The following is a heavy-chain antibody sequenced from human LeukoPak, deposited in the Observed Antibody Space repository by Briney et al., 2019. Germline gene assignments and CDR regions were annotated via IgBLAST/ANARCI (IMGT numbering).Heavy chain of an antibody. J-gene: IGHJ4*02. CDR2: IYSGGST. V-gene: IGHV3-66*01. Sequence: GGSLRLSCAASGFTVSSNYMSWVRQAPGKGLEWVSVIYSGGSTYYADSVKGRFTISRDNSKNTLYLRMNSLRAEDTAVYYCARTAYFADWSFDYWGQGTLVTVSS. CDR3: ARTAYFADWSFDY. CDR1: GFTVSSNY. D-gene: IGHD2-21*01.